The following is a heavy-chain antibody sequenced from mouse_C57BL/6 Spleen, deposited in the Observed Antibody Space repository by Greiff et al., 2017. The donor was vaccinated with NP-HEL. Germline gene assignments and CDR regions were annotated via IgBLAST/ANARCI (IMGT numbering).Heavy chain of an antibody. D-gene: IGHD1-1*01. CDR1: GYTFTDYN. Sequence: EVQLQQSGPELVKPGASVKMSCKASGYTFTDYNMHWVKQSHGKSLEWIGYINPNNGGTSYNQKFKGKATLTVNKSSSTAYMELRSLTSEVSAVYDCARSLYYYGSSYLYAMDYWGQGTSVTVSS. CDR3: ARSLYYYGSSYLYAMDY. J-gene: IGHJ4*01. V-gene: IGHV1-22*01. CDR2: INPNNGGT.